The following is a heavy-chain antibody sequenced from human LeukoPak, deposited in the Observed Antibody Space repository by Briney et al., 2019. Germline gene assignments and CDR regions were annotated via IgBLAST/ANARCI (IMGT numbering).Heavy chain of an antibody. J-gene: IGHJ4*02. CDR3: ARESIAVAVDY. CDR2: ISSSGSTI. D-gene: IGHD6-19*01. Sequence: NAGGSLRLSCAASGFTFSDYYMSWIRQAPGKGLEWVSYISSSGSTIYYADSVKGRFTISRDNAKNSLYLQMNSLRAEDTAVYYCARESIAVAVDYWGQGTLVTVSS. V-gene: IGHV3-11*01. CDR1: GFTFSDYY.